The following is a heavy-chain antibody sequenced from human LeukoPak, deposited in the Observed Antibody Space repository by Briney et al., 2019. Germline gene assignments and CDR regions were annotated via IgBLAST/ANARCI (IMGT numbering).Heavy chain of an antibody. V-gene: IGHV3-30*04. CDR1: GFTFSSYA. J-gene: IGHJ4*02. Sequence: PGGSLRLSCAASGFTFSSYAMHWVRQAPGKGLEWVAVISYVGSNKYYADSVKGRFTISRDNSKNTLYLQMNSLRAEDTAVYYCASYAASGTAGSDYWGQGTLVTVS. CDR2: ISYVGSNK. CDR3: ASYAASGTAGSDY. D-gene: IGHD6-13*01.